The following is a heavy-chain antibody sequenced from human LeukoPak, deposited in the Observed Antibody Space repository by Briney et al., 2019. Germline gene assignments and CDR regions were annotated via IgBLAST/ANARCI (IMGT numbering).Heavy chain of an antibody. CDR3: ARGGYSSSWYWVY. V-gene: IGHV3-23*01. Sequence: GGSLRLSCAVSGLTLSNYGMSWVRQAPGKGLEWVAGISGSGDTTNYADSVEGLFTISRDNAQNSLYLQMNSLRAEDTAVYYCARGGYSSSWYWVYWGQGTLVTVSS. D-gene: IGHD6-13*01. CDR2: ISGSGDTT. J-gene: IGHJ4*02. CDR1: GLTLSNYG.